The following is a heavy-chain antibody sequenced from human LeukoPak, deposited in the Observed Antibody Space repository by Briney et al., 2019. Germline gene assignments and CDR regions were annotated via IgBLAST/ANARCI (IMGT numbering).Heavy chain of an antibody. Sequence: SEALSLTCAVYGESLSKYYWTWIRESPGKGVEWIGEFYHRGSPNLNPPLKSRVTLSVDTSKYQLSLKLTSVTAADPAVYYCASSVGSTDYWGQGTLVTVSS. D-gene: IGHD1-26*01. J-gene: IGHJ4*02. CDR1: GESLSKYY. CDR3: ASSVGSTDY. CDR2: FYHRGSP. V-gene: IGHV4-34*01.